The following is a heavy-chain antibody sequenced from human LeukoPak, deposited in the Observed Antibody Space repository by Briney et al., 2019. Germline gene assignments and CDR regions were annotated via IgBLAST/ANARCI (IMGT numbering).Heavy chain of an antibody. CDR2: ISDSGSSI. D-gene: IGHD2-21*01. V-gene: IGHV3-11*01. J-gene: IGHJ4*02. CDR1: RFTFSHYY. Sequence: KPGGSLRLSCAASRFTFSHYYMSWIRQAPGKGLEWVSSISDSGSSIFNADSVKGRFTISRDNTKNSLYLQMNSLRAEDAAVYFCAKAPVTSCRGAYCYPFDSWGQGTLVTVSS. CDR3: AKAPVTSCRGAYCYPFDS.